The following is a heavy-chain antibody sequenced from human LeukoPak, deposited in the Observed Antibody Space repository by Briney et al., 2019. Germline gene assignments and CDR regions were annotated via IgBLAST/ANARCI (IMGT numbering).Heavy chain of an antibody. Sequence: SVKVSCKASGGTFSSYAISWVRQAPGQGLEWMGGIIPIFGTANYAQKFQGRVTITADESTSTAYMELSSLRSEDTAVYYCARGIVSDSGSYPYYYYYYMDVWGKGTTVTVSS. CDR2: IIPIFGTA. V-gene: IGHV1-69*13. J-gene: IGHJ6*03. D-gene: IGHD1-26*01. CDR1: GGTFSSYA. CDR3: ARGIVSDSGSYPYYYYYYMDV.